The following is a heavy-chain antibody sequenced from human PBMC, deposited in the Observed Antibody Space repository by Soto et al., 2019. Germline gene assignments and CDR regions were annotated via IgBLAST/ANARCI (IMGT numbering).Heavy chain of an antibody. V-gene: IGHV4-39*01. CDR3: ARLCYDSSASYDDIDY. D-gene: IGHD3-22*01. CDR2: IHYSGNT. Sequence: SSETLSLTCAVSGGSISRSDYYWGWIRQPPGKGLEGIGSIHYSGNTHYNPSLESRVTISVDTSKNQVSLNLISVTATDTAVYFCARLCYDSSASYDDIDYWGQGTLVTVSS. J-gene: IGHJ4*02. CDR1: GGSISRSDYY.